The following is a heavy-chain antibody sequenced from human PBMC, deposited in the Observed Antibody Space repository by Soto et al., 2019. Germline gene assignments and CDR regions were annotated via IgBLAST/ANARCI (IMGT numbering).Heavy chain of an antibody. Sequence: SETLSLTCAVYGGSFSGYYWNWIRQPPGKGLEWIGEINHSGSTKYNPSFKSRVTISVDTSKNQFSLKLTSVTAADTATYYCARLSPLILAGTAYYHSMDVWGQGAPVTVSS. CDR3: ARLSPLILAGTAYYHSMDV. D-gene: IGHD6-13*01. CDR1: GGSFSGYY. CDR2: INHSGST. V-gene: IGHV4-34*01. J-gene: IGHJ6*02.